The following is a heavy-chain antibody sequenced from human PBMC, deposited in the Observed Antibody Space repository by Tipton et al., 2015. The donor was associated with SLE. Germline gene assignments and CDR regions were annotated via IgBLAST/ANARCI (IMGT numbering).Heavy chain of an antibody. CDR2: IYHTGST. D-gene: IGHD2/OR15-2a*01. J-gene: IGHJ4*02. Sequence: TLSLTCTVSGGSISSSNYYWAWLRQPPGKGLEWFGHIYHTGSTHPNPSLRSPVTISTDKSKDQFFLNLCTLTDADRAIYRCARDLEFSTVFRLVLLPWGQGLPVTVSS. V-gene: IGHV4-39*07. CDR1: GGSISSSNYY. CDR3: ARDLEFSTVFRLVLLP.